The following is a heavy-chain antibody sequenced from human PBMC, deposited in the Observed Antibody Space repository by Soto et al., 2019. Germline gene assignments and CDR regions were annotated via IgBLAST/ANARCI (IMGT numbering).Heavy chain of an antibody. J-gene: IGHJ6*01. CDR1: VFPFSTYL. Sequence: GGSLLVPCATSVFPFSTYLMPWVRQAPGKGPVWVSRINHDGSTTRYADSVKGRFTISRDNAKNTLYLQMNSLRAEDTAVYYCASQGLYYYGLDVWGQGTTVTVSS. V-gene: IGHV3-74*01. CDR2: INHDGSTT. CDR3: ASQGLYYYGLDV.